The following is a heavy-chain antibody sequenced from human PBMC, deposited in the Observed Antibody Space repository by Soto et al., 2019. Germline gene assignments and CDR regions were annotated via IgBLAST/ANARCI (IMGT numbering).Heavy chain of an antibody. Sequence: QVQLQESGPGLVKPSQTLSLTCTVSGGSISSGGYYWSWIRQHPGKGLEWIGYIYYSGSTYYNPYLKSRVTISVDTSKTQFSLKLSSVTAADTAVYYCAREVRHDYGDPDAFDIWGQGTMVTVSS. D-gene: IGHD4-17*01. CDR3: AREVRHDYGDPDAFDI. CDR1: GGSISSGGYY. J-gene: IGHJ3*02. CDR2: IYYSGST. V-gene: IGHV4-31*03.